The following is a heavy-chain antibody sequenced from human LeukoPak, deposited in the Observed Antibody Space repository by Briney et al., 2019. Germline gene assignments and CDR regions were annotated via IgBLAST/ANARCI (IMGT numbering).Heavy chain of an antibody. CDR3: ARFRFGVFDY. CDR2: TRNKANSYTT. J-gene: IGHJ4*02. CDR1: GFTFSDHY. Sequence: GGSLRLSCAASGFTFSDHYMDWVRQAPGKGLEWVGRTRNKANSYTTEYAASVKVTFTISRDDSKNSLYLQMNSLKTEDTAVYYCARFRFGVFDYWGQGTLVTVSS. V-gene: IGHV3-72*01. D-gene: IGHD3-10*01.